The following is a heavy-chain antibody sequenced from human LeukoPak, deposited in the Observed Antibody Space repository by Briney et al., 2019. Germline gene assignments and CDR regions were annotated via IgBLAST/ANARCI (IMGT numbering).Heavy chain of an antibody. CDR1: GGSISSYY. CDR3: ARRHSGYDWDFDY. J-gene: IGHJ4*02. D-gene: IGHD5-12*01. Sequence: SETLSLTCTVSGGSISSYYWNWIRQPPGKGLEWIGYIFYSGSTNYNSSLKSRVTISVDTSKNQFSLKLSSVTAADTAIYYCARRHSGYDWDFDYWGQGTLVSVSP. V-gene: IGHV4-59*08. CDR2: IFYSGST.